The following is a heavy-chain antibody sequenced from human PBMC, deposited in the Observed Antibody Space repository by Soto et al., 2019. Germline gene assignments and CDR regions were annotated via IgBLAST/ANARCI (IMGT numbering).Heavy chain of an antibody. D-gene: IGHD3-10*01. Sequence: SETLSLTCTVSGGSISSSSYYWGWIRQPPGKGLEWIGSIYYSGSTYYNPSLKSRVTISVDTSKNQFSLKLSSVTAADTAVYYFARMRAQFGELYFYYYMDVWGKGTTVTVSS. V-gene: IGHV4-39*01. CDR3: ARMRAQFGELYFYYYMDV. J-gene: IGHJ6*03. CDR2: IYYSGST. CDR1: GGSISSSSYY.